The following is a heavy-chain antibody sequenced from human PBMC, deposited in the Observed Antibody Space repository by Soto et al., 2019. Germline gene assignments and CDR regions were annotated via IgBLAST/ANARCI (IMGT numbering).Heavy chain of an antibody. CDR3: ARHGYDHGDPEVWSFQH. D-gene: IGHD4-17*01. CDR1: VVSISSSSYY. J-gene: IGHJ1*01. CDR2: IYYSGST. Sequence: PSETVSLTCTFSVVSISSSSYYWGWIRQPPGKGLEWIGSIYYSGSTYYNPSLKSRVTISVDTSKNQFSLKLSSVTAADTAVYYCARHGYDHGDPEVWSFQHWGQATLVSVSS. V-gene: IGHV4-39*01.